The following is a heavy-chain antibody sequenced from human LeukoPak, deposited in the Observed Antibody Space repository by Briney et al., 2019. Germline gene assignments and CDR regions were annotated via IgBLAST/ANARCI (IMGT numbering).Heavy chain of an antibody. J-gene: IGHJ5*02. V-gene: IGHV1-18*01. CDR3: ARDGYGSGSFNWFDP. D-gene: IGHD3-10*01. Sequence: WASVKVSCKASGYTFTSYGISWVRQAPGQGLEWMGWISAYNGNTNYAQKLQGRATMTTDTSTSTAYMELRSLRSDDTAVYYCARDGYGSGSFNWFDPWGQGTLVTVSS. CDR1: GYTFTSYG. CDR2: ISAYNGNT.